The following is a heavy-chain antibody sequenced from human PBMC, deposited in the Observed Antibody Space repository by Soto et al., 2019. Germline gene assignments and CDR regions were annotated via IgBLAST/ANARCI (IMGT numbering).Heavy chain of an antibody. CDR2: IIPIFGTA. D-gene: IGHD6-13*01. CDR3: ARDKGQQPLN. Sequence: PVKVSRKASGGTFSSYAISWVRQAPGQGLEWMGGIIPIFGTANYAQKFQGRVTITADESTSTAYMELSSLRSEDTAVYYCARDKGQQPLNWGQGTLVTVSS. CDR1: GGTFSSYA. V-gene: IGHV1-69*13. J-gene: IGHJ4*02.